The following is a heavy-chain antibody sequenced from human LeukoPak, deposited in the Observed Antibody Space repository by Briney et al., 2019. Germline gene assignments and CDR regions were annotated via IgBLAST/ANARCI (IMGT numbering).Heavy chain of an antibody. J-gene: IGHJ4*02. CDR1: GFTVSSNY. CDR3: ARGPAYYYDSSGYPAY. D-gene: IGHD3-22*01. V-gene: IGHV3-23*01. Sequence: GGSLRLSCAASGFTVSSNYMSWVRQAPGKGLEWVSAISGSGGSTYYADSVKGRFTISRDNSKNTLYLQMNSLRAEDTAVYYCARGPAYYYDSSGYPAYWGQGTLVTVSS. CDR2: ISGSGGST.